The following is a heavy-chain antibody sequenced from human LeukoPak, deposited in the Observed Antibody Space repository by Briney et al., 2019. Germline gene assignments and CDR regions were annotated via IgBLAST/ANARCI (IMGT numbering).Heavy chain of an antibody. D-gene: IGHD3-10*01. Sequence: PSQTLSLTCTVSGYAIISGGFSWNWIRQPPGKGLEWIGCIYDRGPAHYNPSLKSRVTISVDTSKNQFSLKLSSVTAADTAVYYCARQMVRGVTPFDYWGQGTLVTVSS. V-gene: IGHV4-30-2*03. CDR3: ARQMVRGVTPFDY. J-gene: IGHJ4*02. CDR2: IYDRGPA. CDR1: GYAIISGGFS.